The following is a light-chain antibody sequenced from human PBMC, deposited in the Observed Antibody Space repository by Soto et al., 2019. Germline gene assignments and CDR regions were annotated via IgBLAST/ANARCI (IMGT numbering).Light chain of an antibody. CDR3: SSKRGGTYV. Sequence: QSVLTQPASVSGSPGQSITISCTGTSSDVGAYNFVSWYQQHPAKAPILMIYDVSNRPSGASNRFSGSKSGNTASLTISGLQAEDEADYFCSSKRGGTYVFGTGTKVTVL. J-gene: IGLJ1*01. V-gene: IGLV2-14*03. CDR2: DVS. CDR1: SSDVGAYNF.